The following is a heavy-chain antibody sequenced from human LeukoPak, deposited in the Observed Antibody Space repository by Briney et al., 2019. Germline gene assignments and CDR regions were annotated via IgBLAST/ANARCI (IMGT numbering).Heavy chain of an antibody. D-gene: IGHD3-10*01. CDR2: INNDGSGT. J-gene: IGHJ6*02. CDR1: GFTFSSYW. CDR3: VRGGFGHAMDV. V-gene: IGHV3-74*01. Sequence: GGSLRLSCAASGFTFSSYWMHWVRQAPGKGLVWVSVINNDGSGTDYADSVKGRSTISRDNAKNTLYLQMTSLGAEDTAVYYCVRGGFGHAMDVWGQGTTVTVSS.